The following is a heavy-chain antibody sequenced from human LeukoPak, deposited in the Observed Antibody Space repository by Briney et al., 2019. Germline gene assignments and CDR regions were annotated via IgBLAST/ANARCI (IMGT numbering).Heavy chain of an antibody. V-gene: IGHV4-59*01. CDR2: IYYSGST. D-gene: IGHD3-22*01. CDR3: ARGVLWYYDSSDAFDI. Sequence: SETLSLTCTVSGGSISSYYWSWIRQPPGKGLEWIGYIYYSGSTNYNPSLKSRVTISVDTSKNQFSLKLSSVTAADTAVYYCARGVLWYYDSSDAFDIWGQGTMVTVSS. J-gene: IGHJ3*02. CDR1: GGSISSYY.